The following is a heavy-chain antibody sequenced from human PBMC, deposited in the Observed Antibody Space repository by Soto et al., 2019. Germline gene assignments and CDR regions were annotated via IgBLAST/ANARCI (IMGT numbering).Heavy chain of an antibody. J-gene: IGHJ6*03. CDR2: INAGNGNT. Sequence: QVQLVQSGAEVKKPGASVKVSCKASGYTFTSYAMHWVRQAPGQRLEWMGWINAGNGNTKYSQKFQGSVTITRDTAASTAYMELSSLRSEDTAVYYCARDGGDTERYYYYYYYMDVWGKGTTVTVSS. D-gene: IGHD2-21*02. V-gene: IGHV1-3*01. CDR3: ARDGGDTERYYYYYYYMDV. CDR1: GYTFTSYA.